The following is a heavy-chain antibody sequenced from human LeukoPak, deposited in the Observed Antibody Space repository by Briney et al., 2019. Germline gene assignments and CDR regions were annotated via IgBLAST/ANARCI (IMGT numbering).Heavy chain of an antibody. CDR1: GGSISGFF. CDR3: ARVGYGSGSWGWFDP. CDR2: IYYSGTT. Sequence: SETLSLTCTVSGGSISGFFWTWIRQSPGKGLEYIGYIYYSGTTDYNPTLKSRVSMSVDTSKNQFFLNLTSVTAADTAIYYCARVGYGSGSWGWFDPWGQGTLVTISS. D-gene: IGHD3-10*01. V-gene: IGHV4-59*01. J-gene: IGHJ5*02.